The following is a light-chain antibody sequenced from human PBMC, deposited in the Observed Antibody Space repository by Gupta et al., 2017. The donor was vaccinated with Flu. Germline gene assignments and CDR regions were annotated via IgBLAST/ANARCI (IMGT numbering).Light chain of an antibody. CDR1: QSLVYSDGNTF. V-gene: IGKV2-30*01. CDR3: MQGSHWPPYT. Sequence: DVVLTQSPLSLPVTLGQPASISCRSSQSLVYSDGNTFVSWFHQRPGHSPRRLIYKVSNRDSGVPDRFSGSGSGTDFTLEISRVEAEDVGLYYRMQGSHWPPYTFGQGTKLEIK. CDR2: KVS. J-gene: IGKJ2*01.